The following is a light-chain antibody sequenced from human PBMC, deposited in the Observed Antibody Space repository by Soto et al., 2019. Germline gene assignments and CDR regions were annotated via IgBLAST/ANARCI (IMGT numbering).Light chain of an antibody. Sequence: EIVLSQSPGTLSLSPGERATLSCRASQSISSPYLAWYQQKPGQAPRLLTDGASIRDTGVPDRFSGSGSGTDFTLTINSLEPEDFAVYYCQQRSNWPPITFGQGTRLEIK. CDR1: QSISSPY. CDR2: GAS. CDR3: QQRSNWPPIT. V-gene: IGKV3-11*01. J-gene: IGKJ5*01.